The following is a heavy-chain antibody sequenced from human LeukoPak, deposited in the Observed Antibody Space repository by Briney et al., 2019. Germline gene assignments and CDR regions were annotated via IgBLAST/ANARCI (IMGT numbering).Heavy chain of an antibody. Sequence: ASVKVSCKASGYTFTSYGISWVRQAPGQGLGWMGWISAYNGNTNYAQKLQGRVTMTTDTSTSTAYMELRSLRSDDTAVYYCARAMVTSINYYYGMDVWGQGTTVTVSS. CDR3: ARAMVTSINYYYGMDV. J-gene: IGHJ6*02. CDR1: GYTFTSYG. CDR2: ISAYNGNT. D-gene: IGHD5-18*01. V-gene: IGHV1-18*01.